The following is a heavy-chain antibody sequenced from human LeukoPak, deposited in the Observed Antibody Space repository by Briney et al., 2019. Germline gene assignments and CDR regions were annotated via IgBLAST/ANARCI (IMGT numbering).Heavy chain of an antibody. V-gene: IGHV4-59*08. J-gene: IGHJ4*02. CDR1: GGSISSYY. CDR2: IYYSGST. D-gene: IGHD6-19*01. Sequence: MASETLSPTCTVSGGSISSYYWSWIRQPPGKGLEWIGYIYYSGSTNYNPSLKSRVTISVDTSKNQFSLKLSSVTAADTAVYYCARLVSGVGYFDYWGQGTLVTVSS. CDR3: ARLVSGVGYFDY.